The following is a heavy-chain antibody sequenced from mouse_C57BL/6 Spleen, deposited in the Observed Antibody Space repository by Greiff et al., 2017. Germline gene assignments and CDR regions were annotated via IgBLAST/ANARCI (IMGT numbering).Heavy chain of an antibody. CDR1: GFNIKDDY. CDR2: IDPENGDT. CDR3: TRGYGSRPPWFAY. D-gene: IGHD1-1*01. J-gene: IGHJ3*01. V-gene: IGHV14-4*01. Sequence: VQLQQSGAELVRPGASVKLSCTASGFNIKDDYMHWVKQRPEQGLEWIGWIDPENGDTEYASKFQGKATITADTSSNTAYLQLSSLTSEDTAVYYCTRGYGSRPPWFAYWGQGTLVTVSA.